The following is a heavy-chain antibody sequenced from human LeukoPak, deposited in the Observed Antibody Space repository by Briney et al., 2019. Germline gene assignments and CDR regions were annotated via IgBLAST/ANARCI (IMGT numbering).Heavy chain of an antibody. CDR1: GGSISRYY. Sequence: SETLSLTCTASGGSISRYYWRWIRQPPGQRLQRVGYIYYSGSTNYNPSLKSRVTISVDTSKNQFSLKLSSVTAAATAVYYCARVHYCSGGSCPDAFDIWGQGTMVTVSS. J-gene: IGHJ3*02. D-gene: IGHD2-15*01. V-gene: IGHV4-59*01. CDR3: ARVHYCSGGSCPDAFDI. CDR2: IYYSGST.